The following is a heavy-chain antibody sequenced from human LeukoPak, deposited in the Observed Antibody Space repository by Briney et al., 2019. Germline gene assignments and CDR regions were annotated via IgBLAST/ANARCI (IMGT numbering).Heavy chain of an antibody. D-gene: IGHD3-10*01. J-gene: IGHJ3*02. Sequence: PSETLSLTCTVSGGSISSYYWSWIRQPAGKVLEWIGRIYTSGSTNYNPSLKSRVTMSVDTSKNQFSLKLSSVTAADTAAYYCAREVRGVIPVRNAFDIWGQGTMVTVSS. CDR3: AREVRGVIPVRNAFDI. CDR1: GGSISSYY. V-gene: IGHV4-4*07. CDR2: IYTSGST.